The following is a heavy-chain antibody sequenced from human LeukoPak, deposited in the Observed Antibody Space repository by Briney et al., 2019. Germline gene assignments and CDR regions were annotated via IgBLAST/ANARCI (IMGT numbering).Heavy chain of an antibody. CDR1: GASISSYY. CDR3: ARMDIVVVPAATPGDEYFQH. J-gene: IGHJ1*01. Sequence: SETLSLTCTVSGASISSYYWGWIRQPPGKGLEWIGSIYYSGSTYYNPALKSRVTISVDTSKNQFSLKLSSVTAADTAVYYCARMDIVVVPAATPGDEYFQHWGQGTLVTVSS. D-gene: IGHD2-2*03. CDR2: IYYSGST. V-gene: IGHV4-39*01.